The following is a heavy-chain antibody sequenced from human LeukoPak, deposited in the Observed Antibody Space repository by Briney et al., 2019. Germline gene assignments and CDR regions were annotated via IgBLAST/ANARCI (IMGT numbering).Heavy chain of an antibody. V-gene: IGHV3-74*01. CDR3: ARDLGWFGELSDSDALDI. CDR1: GFTFSSDW. D-gene: IGHD3-10*01. CDR2: INTDGSTI. J-gene: IGHJ3*02. Sequence: PGGSLRLSCAASGFTFSSDWMHWVRQAPGKGLAWVARINTDGSTINYADSVRGRFTVTRDNAKNTLYLQMSSLRVEDTAVYYCARDLGWFGELSDSDALDIWGQGTLVTVSS.